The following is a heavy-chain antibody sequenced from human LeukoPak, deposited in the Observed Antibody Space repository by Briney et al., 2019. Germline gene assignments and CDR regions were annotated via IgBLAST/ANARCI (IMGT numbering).Heavy chain of an antibody. CDR1: GYTFTSYG. CDR3: ARPQEEDGYNYNWAVDY. V-gene: IGHV1-18*01. D-gene: IGHD5-24*01. Sequence: GASVKVSCKASGYTFTSYGINWVRQAPGQGLEWMGWISAYNGNTNYAQELQGRVTMTTDTSTTTAYMELRSLRSDDTAVYYCARPQEEDGYNYNWAVDYWGQGTLVTVSS. CDR2: ISAYNGNT. J-gene: IGHJ4*02.